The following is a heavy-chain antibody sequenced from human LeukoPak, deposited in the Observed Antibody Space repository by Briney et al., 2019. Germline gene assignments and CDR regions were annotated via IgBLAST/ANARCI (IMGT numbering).Heavy chain of an antibody. V-gene: IGHV1-18*04. J-gene: IGHJ4*02. D-gene: IGHD1-1*01. CDR2: ISAYNGNT. CDR1: GYTFTGYY. CDR3: ATTTGTTYFDY. Sequence: ASVKVSCKASGYTFTGYYMHWVRQAPGQGLEWMGWISAYNGNTNYAQKLQGRVTMTTDTSTSTAYMELRSLRSDDTAVYYCATTTGTTYFDYWGQGTLVTVSS.